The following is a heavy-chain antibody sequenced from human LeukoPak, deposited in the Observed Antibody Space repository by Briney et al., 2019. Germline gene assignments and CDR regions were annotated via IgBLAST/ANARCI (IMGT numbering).Heavy chain of an antibody. CDR1: GFTFSDYY. CDR3: ARVGIVVVPATKFGGHYYGMDV. CDR2: ISSSGSTI. V-gene: IGHV3-11*01. D-gene: IGHD2-2*01. J-gene: IGHJ6*02. Sequence: GGSLRLSCAASGFTFSDYYMSWIRQAPGKGLEWVSYISSSGSTIYYADSVKGRFTISRDNAKNSLYLQMNSLRAEDTAVYYCARVGIVVVPATKFGGHYYGMDVWGQGTTVTVSS.